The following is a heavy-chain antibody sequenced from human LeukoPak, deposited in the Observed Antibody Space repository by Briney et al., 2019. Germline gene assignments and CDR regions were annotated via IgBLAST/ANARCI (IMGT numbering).Heavy chain of an antibody. CDR3: TTRYCSGGSCKVDY. V-gene: IGHV3-15*01. Sequence: GGSLRLSCAASGFTFSNAWMSWVRQAPGKGLEWVGRIKSKTDGGTTDYAAPVKGRFTISRDDSKNKLYLQMNSLKTEDTAVYYCTTRYCSGGSCKVDYWGQGTLVTVSS. D-gene: IGHD2-15*01. CDR2: IKSKTDGGTT. J-gene: IGHJ4*02. CDR1: GFTFSNAW.